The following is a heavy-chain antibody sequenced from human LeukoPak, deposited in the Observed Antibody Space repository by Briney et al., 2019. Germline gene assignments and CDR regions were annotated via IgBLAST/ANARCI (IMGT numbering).Heavy chain of an antibody. D-gene: IGHD3-10*01. CDR3: ARDIGSAYFDY. V-gene: IGHV1-2*02. CDR2: INPNSGGT. CDR1: GYTFTGYY. Sequence: GASVKVSCKASGYTFTGYYMHWVRQAPGQGLEWMGWINPNSGGTDSAQNFQGRVTVTRDTSTGTVYMELSRLRSDDTAVYYCARDIGSAYFDYWGQGTLVTVSS. J-gene: IGHJ4*02.